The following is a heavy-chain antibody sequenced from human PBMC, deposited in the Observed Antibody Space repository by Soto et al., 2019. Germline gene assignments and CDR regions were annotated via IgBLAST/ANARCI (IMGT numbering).Heavy chain of an antibody. Sequence: QVQLVESGGGVVQPGRSLRLSCAASGFTFSSYAMHWVRQAPGKGLEWVAVISYDGSNKYYADSVKGRFTISRDNSKNTLCLQLISLRAEDTAVYYCARALGIAGDPLDYWGQGTLVTVSS. CDR1: GFTFSSYA. CDR2: ISYDGSNK. J-gene: IGHJ4*02. V-gene: IGHV3-30-3*01. CDR3: ARALGIAGDPLDY. D-gene: IGHD6-13*01.